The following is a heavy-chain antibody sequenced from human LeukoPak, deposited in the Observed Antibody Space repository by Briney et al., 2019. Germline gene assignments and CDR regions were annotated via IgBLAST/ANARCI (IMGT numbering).Heavy chain of an antibody. D-gene: IGHD2-2*01. V-gene: IGHV3-30*02. J-gene: IGHJ3*02. CDR2: IRYDGSNK. Sequence: PGGSLRLSCAASGFTFSSYGMHWVRQAPGKWLEWVAFIRYDGSNKYYADYVKGRFTISRDNSKNTLYLQMNSLRAEDTAVYYCAKPVVPAAMIPDAFDIWGQGTMVTVSS. CDR3: AKPVVPAAMIPDAFDI. CDR1: GFTFSSYG.